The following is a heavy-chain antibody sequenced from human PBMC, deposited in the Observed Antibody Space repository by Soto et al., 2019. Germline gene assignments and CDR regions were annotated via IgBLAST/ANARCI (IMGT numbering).Heavy chain of an antibody. CDR3: ARDSSSSGYYYGMDV. Sequence: QVHLVQSGAEVKKPGASVKVSCKASNETLTTYGISWVRQAPGQGLEWMGWVSGYSGHSSSAQEFQDRVIMTTDTSTNTAYMELRSLTSDDSAVYFGARDSSSSGYYYGMDVWGQGTMVTVSS. V-gene: IGHV1-18*01. CDR2: VSGYSGHS. J-gene: IGHJ6*02. D-gene: IGHD6-6*01. CDR1: NETLTTYG.